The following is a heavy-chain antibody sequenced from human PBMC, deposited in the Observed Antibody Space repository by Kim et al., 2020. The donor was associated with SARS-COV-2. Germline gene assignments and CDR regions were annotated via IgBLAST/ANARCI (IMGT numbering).Heavy chain of an antibody. Sequence: SETLSLTCAVYGGSFSGYYWSWIRQPPGKGLEWIGEINHSGSTNYNPSLKSRVTISVDTSKNQFSLKLSSVTAADTAVYYCVFEIDYGPDYWGQGTLVTVSS. CDR2: INHSGST. D-gene: IGHD4-17*01. V-gene: IGHV4-34*01. CDR3: VFEIDYGPDY. J-gene: IGHJ4*02. CDR1: GGSFSGYY.